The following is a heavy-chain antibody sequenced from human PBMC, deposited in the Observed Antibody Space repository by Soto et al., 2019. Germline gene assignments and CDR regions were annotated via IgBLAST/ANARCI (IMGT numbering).Heavy chain of an antibody. V-gene: IGHV3-30*18. CDR2: ISYDGSNQ. D-gene: IGHD2-2*01. Sequence: QVQLVESGGGVVQPGRSLRLSCAASGFTFSSSGMHWVRQAPGKGLEWVAVISYDGSNQYYAVSVKGRFTISRDNSKNTLSVQMDSLRAEDSAVYYCAKERMEQYQVLRFFDYWGQGTLVTVSS. CDR3: AKERMEQYQVLRFFDY. CDR1: GFTFSSSG. J-gene: IGHJ4*02.